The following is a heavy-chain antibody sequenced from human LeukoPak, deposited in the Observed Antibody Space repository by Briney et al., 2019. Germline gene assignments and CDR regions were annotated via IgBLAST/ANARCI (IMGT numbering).Heavy chain of an antibody. CDR3: AKDFRIGYSAHFDY. CDR1: GFTFTTYA. Sequence: PGGSLRLSCAASGFTFTTYAVHWVRQAPGKGLEWVSAIVGSGGDTYYADSVKGRFTISRDNSKNTLYLQMDSLRGEDTAVYYCAKDFRIGYSAHFDYWGQGALVTVSS. J-gene: IGHJ4*02. V-gene: IGHV3-23*01. CDR2: IVGSGGDT. D-gene: IGHD2-21*01.